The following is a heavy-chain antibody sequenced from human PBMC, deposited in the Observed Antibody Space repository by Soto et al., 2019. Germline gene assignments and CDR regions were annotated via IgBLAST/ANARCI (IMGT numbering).Heavy chain of an antibody. CDR3: ARPSRPGYYGMDV. V-gene: IGHV4-39*01. Sequence: PSETLSLTGTVSGGSISSSSYYWGWIRQPPGKGLEWIGSIYYSGSTYYNPSLKSRVTISVDTSKNQFSLKLSSVTAADTAVYYCARPSRPGYYGMDVWGQGTTVTVSS. J-gene: IGHJ6*02. CDR1: GGSISSSSYY. CDR2: IYYSGST.